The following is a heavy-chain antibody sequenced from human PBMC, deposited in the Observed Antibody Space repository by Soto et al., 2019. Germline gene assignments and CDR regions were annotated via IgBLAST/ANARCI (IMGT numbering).Heavy chain of an antibody. CDR2: IYHSGST. Sequence: QVQLQESAPGLVKPSGTLSLTCAVSGDSISSSNWWTWVRQPPGKGLEWIGEIYHSGSTSYNPSLKSRVTISVDKSKNHFSLKLSSVTAADTAVYYCATNAVAGTPIDYWGQGTLVTVSS. V-gene: IGHV4-4*02. J-gene: IGHJ4*02. D-gene: IGHD6-19*01. CDR3: ATNAVAGTPIDY. CDR1: GDSISSSNW.